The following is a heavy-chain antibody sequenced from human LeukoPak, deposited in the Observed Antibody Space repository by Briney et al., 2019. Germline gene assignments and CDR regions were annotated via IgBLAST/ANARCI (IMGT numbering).Heavy chain of an antibody. Sequence: SETLSLTCTVSGGSISSYYWSWIRQPPGKGLEWIGNIYYSGSTNYNPSLKSRVTISVDTSKNQFSLKLSSVTAADTAVYYCARVAEYYYGSGSYNWFDPWGQGTLVTVSS. J-gene: IGHJ5*02. D-gene: IGHD3-10*01. CDR3: ARVAEYYYGSGSYNWFDP. V-gene: IGHV4-59*01. CDR1: GGSISSYY. CDR2: IYYSGST.